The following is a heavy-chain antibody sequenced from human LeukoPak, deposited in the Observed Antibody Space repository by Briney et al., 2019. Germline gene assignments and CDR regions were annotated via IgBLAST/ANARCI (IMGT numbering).Heavy chain of an antibody. Sequence: GASVKVSCKASGYTFTGYYMHWVRQAPGQGLEWMGWINPNSGGTNYAQKFQGRVTMTRDTSISTAYMELSRLRSDDTAVYYCARGGSGWLYYYYGMDVWGQGTTVTVSS. CDR1: GYTFTGYY. V-gene: IGHV1-2*02. CDR2: INPNSGGT. CDR3: ARGGSGWLYYYYGMDV. D-gene: IGHD6-19*01. J-gene: IGHJ6*02.